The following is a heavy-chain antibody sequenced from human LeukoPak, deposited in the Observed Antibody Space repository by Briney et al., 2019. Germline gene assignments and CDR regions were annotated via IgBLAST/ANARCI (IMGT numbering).Heavy chain of an antibody. CDR3: ARARSSGWELDY. V-gene: IGHV3-48*03. CDR1: GCTFSGYE. J-gene: IGHJ4*02. D-gene: IGHD6-19*01. Sequence: GGSLRLSCAASGCTFSGYEMNWVRQAPGKGLEWVSYISRSGTIISYADSVKGRFTISRDNAKNSLYLQMNSLRAEDTAVYYCARARSSGWELDYWGQGILVTVSS. CDR2: ISRSGTII.